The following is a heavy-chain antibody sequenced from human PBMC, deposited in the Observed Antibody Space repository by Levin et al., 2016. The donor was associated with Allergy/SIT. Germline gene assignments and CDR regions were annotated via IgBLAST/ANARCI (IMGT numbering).Heavy chain of an antibody. D-gene: IGHD2-15*01. CDR2: ISSSSSTI. V-gene: IGHV3-48*02. CDR1: GFTFSSYS. Sequence: GGSLRLSCAASGFTFSSYSMNWVRQAPGKGLEWVSYISSSSSTIYYADSVKGRFTISRDNAKNSLYLQMNSLRDEDTAVYYCARLSPGYCSGGSCFRLGMDVWGQGTTVTVSS. J-gene: IGHJ6*02. CDR3: ARLSPGYCSGGSCFRLGMDV.